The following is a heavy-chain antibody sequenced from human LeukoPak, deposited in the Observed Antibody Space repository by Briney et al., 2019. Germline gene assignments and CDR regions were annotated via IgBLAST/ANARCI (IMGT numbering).Heavy chain of an antibody. CDR1: GFIFSSFG. V-gene: IGHV3-30*02. CDR3: AKASAMIVVVSKHFDY. D-gene: IGHD3-22*01. CDR2: IRFDGSNK. J-gene: IGHJ4*02. Sequence: GGSLRLSCAASGFIFSSFGMHWVRQAPGKGLEWVAFIRFDGSNKYYGDSVRGRFTISRDNSKNTLYLQMNSLRAEDTAVYYCAKASAMIVVVSKHFDYWGQGTLVTVSS.